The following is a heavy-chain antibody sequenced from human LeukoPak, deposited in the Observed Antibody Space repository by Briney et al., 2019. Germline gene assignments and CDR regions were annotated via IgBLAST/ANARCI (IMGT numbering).Heavy chain of an antibody. V-gene: IGHV1-18*01. CDR1: GYTFTSYG. CDR2: ISAYNGNT. Sequence: GASVKVSCKASGYTFTSYGISWVRQAPGQGLEWMGWISAYNGNTNYAQKLQGRVPMTTDTSTSTAYMELRSLRSDDTAVYYCARQMNNYYGSGGQWVPGDYYYYYGMDVWGQGTTVAVSS. D-gene: IGHD3-10*01. CDR3: ARQMNNYYGSGGQWVPGDYYYYYGMDV. J-gene: IGHJ6*02.